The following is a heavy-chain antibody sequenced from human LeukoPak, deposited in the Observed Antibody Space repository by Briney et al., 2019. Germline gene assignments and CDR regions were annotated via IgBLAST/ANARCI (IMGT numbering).Heavy chain of an antibody. J-gene: IGHJ5*02. V-gene: IGHV4-38-2*01. CDR3: ARQDYGDYGWFDP. CDR2: IYHSGST. CDR1: GYSISSGYY. D-gene: IGHD4-17*01. Sequence: SETLSLTCAVSGYSISSGYYWGWIRQPPGKGLEWIGSIYHSGSTYYNPSLKSRVTISVDTSKNQFSLKLSSVTAADTAVYYCARQDYGDYGWFDPWGQGTLVTVSS.